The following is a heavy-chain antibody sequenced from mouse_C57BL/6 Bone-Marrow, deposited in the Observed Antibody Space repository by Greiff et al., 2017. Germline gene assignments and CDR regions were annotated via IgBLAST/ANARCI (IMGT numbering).Heavy chain of an antibody. CDR2: ISDGGSYT. J-gene: IGHJ1*03. V-gene: IGHV5-4*03. D-gene: IGHD2-5*01. Sequence: EVKLMESGGGLVKPGGSLKLSCAASGFTFSSYAMSWVRQTPEKRLEWVATISDGGSYTYYPDNVKGRFTISRDNAKNNLYLQMSHLKSEDTAMYYCARGHSNRYFDVWGTGTTVTVSS. CDR3: ARGHSNRYFDV. CDR1: GFTFSSYA.